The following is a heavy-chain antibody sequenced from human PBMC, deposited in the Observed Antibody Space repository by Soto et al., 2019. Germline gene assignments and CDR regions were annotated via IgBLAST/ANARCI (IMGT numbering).Heavy chain of an antibody. CDR2: INPNSGGK. D-gene: IGHD1-26*01. V-gene: IGHV1-2*02. CDR3: ARHRHPRGTVGATSPLDP. CDR1: GYTFSVYC. Sequence: AAVKVSSIASGYTFSVYCMHLLLEAPGQVLEWMGWINPNSGGKNYAQKFQGRVTMTRDTSISTAYMELSRLRAEDTAVYFCARHRHPRGTVGATSPLDPWGQGTQVTVSS. J-gene: IGHJ5*02.